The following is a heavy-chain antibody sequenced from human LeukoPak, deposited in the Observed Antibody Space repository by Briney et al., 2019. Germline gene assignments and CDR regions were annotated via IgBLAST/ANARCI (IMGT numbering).Heavy chain of an antibody. CDR3: ARGAYSGYEVFDY. CDR1: GGSISSYC. J-gene: IGHJ4*02. Sequence: PSETLSLTCTVSGGSISSYCWSWIRQPPGKGLEWIRYIYYSGSTNYNPSLKSRVTISVDTSKNQFSLKLSSVTAADTAVYYCARGAYSGYEVFDYWGQGTLVTVSS. CDR2: IYYSGST. D-gene: IGHD5-12*01. V-gene: IGHV4-59*01.